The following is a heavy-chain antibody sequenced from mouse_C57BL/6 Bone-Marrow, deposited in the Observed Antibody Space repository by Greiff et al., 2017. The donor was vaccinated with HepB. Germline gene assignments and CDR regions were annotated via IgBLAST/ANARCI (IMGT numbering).Heavy chain of an antibody. CDR3: ARGDYGSSYVWFAY. CDR2: IDPSDSYT. V-gene: IGHV1-69*01. Sequence: QVQLKQPGAELVMPGASVKLSCKASGYTFTSYWMHWVKQRPGQGLEWIGEIDPSDSYTNYNQKFKGKSTLTVDKSSSTAYMQLSSLTSEDSAVYYCARGDYGSSYVWFAYWGQGTLVTVSA. J-gene: IGHJ3*01. CDR1: GYTFTSYW. D-gene: IGHD1-1*01.